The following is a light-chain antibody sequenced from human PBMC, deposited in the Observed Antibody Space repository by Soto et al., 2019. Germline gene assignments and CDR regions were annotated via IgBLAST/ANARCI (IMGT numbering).Light chain of an antibody. CDR3: QQRTNWPPGYT. V-gene: IGKV3-11*01. CDR2: GAS. J-gene: IGKJ2*01. Sequence: EIVLTQSPDTLSLSPGERATLSCRASQSVGSYLAWYQQKVGQAPRLLIYGASNRATGIPARFSGDGSGTDFPLTVSSLEPEDFAVYYCQQRTNWPPGYTFGQGTRLEIK. CDR1: QSVGSY.